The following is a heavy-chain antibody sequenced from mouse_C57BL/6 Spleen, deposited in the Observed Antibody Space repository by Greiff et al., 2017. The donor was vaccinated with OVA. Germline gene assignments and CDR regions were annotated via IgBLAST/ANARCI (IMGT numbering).Heavy chain of an antibody. CDR2: ISSGGSYT. V-gene: IGHV5-6*01. J-gene: IGHJ2*01. CDR1: GFTFSSYG. D-gene: IGHD4-1*01. CDR3: RRQTGDDFDY. Sequence: EVHLVESGGDLVKPGGSLKLSCAASGFTFSSYGMSWVRQTPDKRLEWVATISSGGSYTYYPDSVKGRFTISRDNAKNTLYLQMSRLKSEDTAMYYCRRQTGDDFDYWGQGTTLTVSS.